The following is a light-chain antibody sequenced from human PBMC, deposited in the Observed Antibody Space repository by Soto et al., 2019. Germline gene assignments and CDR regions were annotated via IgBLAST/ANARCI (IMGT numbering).Light chain of an antibody. CDR1: RSGVATYKQ. Sequence: LTQPPSTPGSPGQSVTISSTGTRSGVATYKQDPWNQQRPAKAPKLIIYDVSKRPSGVPDHFSGSKSPHTASLTVSGLRAEAEAAYCYSSYAATKNFYIFGTGTKVTVL. V-gene: IGLV2-8*01. CDR3: SSYAATKNFYI. J-gene: IGLJ1*01. CDR2: DVS.